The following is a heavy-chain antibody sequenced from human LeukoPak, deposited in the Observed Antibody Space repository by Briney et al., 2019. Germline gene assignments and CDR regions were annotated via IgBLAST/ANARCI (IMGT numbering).Heavy chain of an antibody. D-gene: IGHD3-22*01. Sequence: SETLSLTCTVSGGSIFSSYWNWIRQSPGKGLEWLGYIYSNGITHYSPSLRGRGSMSMATSRNQFSLRLASVTAADTATYYCARRAYFDSSGYSPTSGYFDLWGRGTLVTISS. CDR1: GGSIFSSY. J-gene: IGHJ2*01. CDR2: IYSNGIT. CDR3: ARRAYFDSSGYSPTSGYFDL. V-gene: IGHV4-4*08.